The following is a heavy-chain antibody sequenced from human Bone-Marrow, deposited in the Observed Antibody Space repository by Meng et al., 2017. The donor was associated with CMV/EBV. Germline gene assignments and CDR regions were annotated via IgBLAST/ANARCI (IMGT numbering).Heavy chain of an antibody. Sequence: GESLKISCASSGFTFSSYDMHWVRQATGKGLEWVSAIGTAGDTYYPGSVKGRFTISRENAKNSLYLQMNRLRAGATTVYYCARARSVSSSWSGAFDIWGQGTMVTVSS. D-gene: IGHD6-13*01. V-gene: IGHV3-13*01. CDR3: ARARSVSSSWSGAFDI. J-gene: IGHJ3*02. CDR1: GFTFSSYD. CDR2: IGTAGDT.